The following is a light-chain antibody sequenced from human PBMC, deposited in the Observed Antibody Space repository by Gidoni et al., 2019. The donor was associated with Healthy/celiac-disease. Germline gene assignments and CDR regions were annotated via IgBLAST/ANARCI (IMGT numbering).Light chain of an antibody. V-gene: IGKV3-20*01. Sequence: EIVLTQSPGTLSWSPGERATLSCRASQSVSSSYLAWYQQKPGQAPRLLIYGASSRATGIPDRFSGSGSGTDFPLTISRLEPEDFAVYYCQQYGSSPGFTFXPXTKVDIK. J-gene: IGKJ3*01. CDR1: QSVSSSY. CDR2: GAS. CDR3: QQYGSSPGFT.